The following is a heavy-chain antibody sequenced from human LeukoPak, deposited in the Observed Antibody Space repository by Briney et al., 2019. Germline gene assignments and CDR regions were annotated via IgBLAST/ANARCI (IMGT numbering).Heavy chain of an antibody. V-gene: IGHV3-30*04. CDR2: ISYDGSNK. D-gene: IGHD3-3*01. J-gene: IGHJ6*02. CDR3: ARPKKDFWSGRFYVYHVLGV. Sequence: GRSLRLSCAASGFTFSSYAMHWVRQAPGKGLEWVAVISYDGSNKYYADSVKGRFTISRDNAKNSLYLEMNSLRVEDTAVYYCARPKKDFWSGRFYVYHVLGVWGQGTTVTVSS. CDR1: GFTFSSYA.